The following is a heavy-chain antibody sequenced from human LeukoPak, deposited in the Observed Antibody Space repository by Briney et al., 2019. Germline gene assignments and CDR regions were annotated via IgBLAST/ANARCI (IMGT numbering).Heavy chain of an antibody. CDR2: IDWDDEK. D-gene: IGHD3-22*01. CDR3: ARIILRDSSSDPSLVMDS. Sequence: GSGPTLVNPTQSLTLTCTFSGFSLSTSGMCMSWIRQPPGKALEWLARIDWDDEKSYSTSLKTRLTISKDTSKNQVVLTMTNMDPVDTATYYCARIILRDSSSDPSLVMDSWGQGILVTVSS. J-gene: IGHJ4*02. V-gene: IGHV2-70*11. CDR1: GFSLSTSGMC.